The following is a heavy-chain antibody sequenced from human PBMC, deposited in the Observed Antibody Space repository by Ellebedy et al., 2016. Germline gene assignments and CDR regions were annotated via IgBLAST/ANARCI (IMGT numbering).Heavy chain of an antibody. CDR1: GGSISSYY. CDR2: IYYSGST. CDR3: ARGGTRYCYPL. J-gene: IGHJ4*02. D-gene: IGHD5-18*01. V-gene: IGHV4-59*01. Sequence: SETLSLTCTVSGGSISSYYCSWIRQPPGKGLEWIGYIYYSGSTNYNPSLKSRVTMSVDTSKNQFSLELTSVTAADTAVYYCARGGTRYCYPLWGQGTLVTVSS.